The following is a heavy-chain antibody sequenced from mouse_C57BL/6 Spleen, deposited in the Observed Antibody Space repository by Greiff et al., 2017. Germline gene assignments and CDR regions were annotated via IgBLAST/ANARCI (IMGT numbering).Heavy chain of an antibody. CDR3: RRSPLYDGYYAPFAY. J-gene: IGHJ3*01. CDR2: INPSSGYT. CDR1: GYTFTSYW. D-gene: IGHD2-3*01. Sequence: VQLQQSGAELAKPGASVKLSCKASGYTFTSYWMHWVKQRPGQGLEWIGYINPSSGYTKYNQKFKDKATLTADQSSSTAYMQLSSLTYDDSAVYYCRRSPLYDGYYAPFAYWGQGTLVTVSA. V-gene: IGHV1-7*01.